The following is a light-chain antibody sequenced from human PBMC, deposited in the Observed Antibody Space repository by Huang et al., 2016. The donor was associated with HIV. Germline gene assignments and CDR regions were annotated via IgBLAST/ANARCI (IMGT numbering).Light chain of an antibody. CDR1: QSINSN. CDR2: GAS. V-gene: IGKV3-15*01. Sequence: EIVMTQSPVTLSVSPGERATLSCRASQSINSNLAWYQQKPGQAPRLLIYGASTTATVIPARFSGSGSGTEFTLTISSLQSEDFAIYYCQQYNNWPPWTFGQGTKVEI. J-gene: IGKJ1*01. CDR3: QQYNNWPPWT.